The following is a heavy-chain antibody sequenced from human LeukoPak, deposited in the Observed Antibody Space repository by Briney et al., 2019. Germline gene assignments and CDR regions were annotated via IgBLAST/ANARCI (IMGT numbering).Heavy chain of an antibody. CDR2: ISGSGGST. CDR1: GFTFSDHY. D-gene: IGHD3-22*01. Sequence: SGGSLRLSCAASGFTFSDHYMDWVRQAPGKGLEWVSAISGSGGSTYYADSVKGRFTISRDNSKNTLYLQMNSLRAEDTAVYYCAKGESAYDSSFDYWGQGTLVTVSS. J-gene: IGHJ4*02. CDR3: AKGESAYDSSFDY. V-gene: IGHV3-23*01.